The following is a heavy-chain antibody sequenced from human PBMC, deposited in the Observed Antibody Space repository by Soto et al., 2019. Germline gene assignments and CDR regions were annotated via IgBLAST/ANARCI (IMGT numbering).Heavy chain of an antibody. J-gene: IGHJ4*02. CDR2: IYHSGST. CDR3: ARAGYSSSHFDY. CDR1: GGSISSGGYS. D-gene: IGHD6-13*01. Sequence: SETLSLTCAVSGGSISSGGYSWSWIRQPPGKGLEWIGYIYHSGSTYYNPSLKSRVTISVDRSKNQFSLKLSSVTAADTAVYYCARAGYSSSHFDYWSQGTLVTVSS. V-gene: IGHV4-30-2*01.